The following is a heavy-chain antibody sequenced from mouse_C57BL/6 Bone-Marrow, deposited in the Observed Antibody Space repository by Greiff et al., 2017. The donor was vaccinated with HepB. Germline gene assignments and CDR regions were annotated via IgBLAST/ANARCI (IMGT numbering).Heavy chain of an antibody. CDR2: IDPSDSET. CDR3: AFTTVVSWYFDV. V-gene: IGHV1-52*01. Sequence: VKLQQPGAELVRPGSSVKLSCKASGYTFTSYWMHWVKQRPIQGLEWIGNIDPSDSETHYNQKFKDKATLTVDKSSSTAYMQLSSLTSEDSAVYYCAFTTVVSWYFDVWGTGTTVTVSS. CDR1: GYTFTSYW. J-gene: IGHJ1*03. D-gene: IGHD1-1*01.